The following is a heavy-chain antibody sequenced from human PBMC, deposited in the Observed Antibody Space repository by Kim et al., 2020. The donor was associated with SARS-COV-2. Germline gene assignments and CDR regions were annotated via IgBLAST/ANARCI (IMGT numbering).Heavy chain of an antibody. D-gene: IGHD2-21*01. CDR3: AKNVDYFDY. V-gene: IGHV4-59*01. J-gene: IGHJ4*02. Sequence: SGSTNYTPSLKSRVTIAVDTSKNQFSLKLSSVTAADTAVYYCAKNVDYFDYWGQGTLVTVSS. CDR2: SGST.